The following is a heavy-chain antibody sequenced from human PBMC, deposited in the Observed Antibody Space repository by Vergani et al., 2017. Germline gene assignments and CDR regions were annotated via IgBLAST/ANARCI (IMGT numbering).Heavy chain of an antibody. CDR1: GFSFNSYW. CDR2: IKSDGSIT. V-gene: IGHV3-74*03. J-gene: IGHJ4*02. Sequence: DVHLAESGGGFFQPGGSLRLSCSASGFSFNSYWMHWVRQVPGKGLLWVSRIKSDGSITAYADSVKGRFTISRDNAQNTLYLQMNSLRVEDTGVYYCAKVQQPDYWGQGTLVTVSS. CDR3: AKVQQPDY. D-gene: IGHD6-13*01.